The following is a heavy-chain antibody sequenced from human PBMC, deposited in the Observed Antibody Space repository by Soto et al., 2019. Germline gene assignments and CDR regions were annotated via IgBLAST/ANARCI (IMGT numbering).Heavy chain of an antibody. CDR1: GYTFTGYY. CDR3: ARDPHMITFGGVDYYYYGIDV. J-gene: IGHJ6*02. Sequence: GASVKVSCKASGYTFTGYYMHWVRQAPGQGLEWMGWINPNSGGTNYAQKFQGWVTMTRDTSISTAYMELSRLRSDDTAVYYCARDPHMITFGGVDYYYYGIDVWGQGPTVTVS. V-gene: IGHV1-2*04. D-gene: IGHD3-16*01. CDR2: INPNSGGT.